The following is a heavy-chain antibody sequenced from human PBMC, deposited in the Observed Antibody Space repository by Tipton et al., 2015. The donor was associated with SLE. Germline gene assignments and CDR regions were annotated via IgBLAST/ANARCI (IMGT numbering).Heavy chain of an antibody. V-gene: IGHV4-38-2*02. Sequence: TLSLTCTVSGGSISSGYYWGWIRQPPGKGLEWIGEINHSGSTNYNPSLKSRVTISVDTSKNQFSLKLSSVTAADTAVYYCARAPPVDYWGQGTLVTVSS. CDR1: GGSISSGYY. CDR3: ARAPPVDY. CDR2: INHSGST. J-gene: IGHJ4*02.